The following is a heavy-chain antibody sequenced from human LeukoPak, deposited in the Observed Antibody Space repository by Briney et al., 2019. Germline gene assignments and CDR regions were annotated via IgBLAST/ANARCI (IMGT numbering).Heavy chain of an antibody. V-gene: IGHV3-33*01. J-gene: IGHJ6*02. Sequence: PGGSLRLSCAASGFTFSSYGMHWVRQAPGKGLEWVAVIWYDGSNKYYADSVKGRFTISRDNSKNTLYLQMNSLRAEDTAVYYCAREGDFWSGYYQSPPNYYYYGMDVWGQGTTVTVSS. CDR1: GFTFSSYG. CDR2: IWYDGSNK. CDR3: AREGDFWSGYYQSPPNYYYYGMDV. D-gene: IGHD3-3*01.